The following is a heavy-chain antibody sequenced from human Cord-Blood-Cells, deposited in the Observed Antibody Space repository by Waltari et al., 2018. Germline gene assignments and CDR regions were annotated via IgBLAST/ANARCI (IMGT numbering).Heavy chain of an antibody. V-gene: IGHV4-34*01. CDR2: INHSGST. D-gene: IGHD3-22*01. CDR1: GGSFSGYY. Sequence: QVQLQQWGAGLLKPSETLSLTCAVYGGSFSGYYWSWIRQPPGKGLEWIGEINHSGSTNYNPSLKSRGTISVDTSKNQFSLKLSSVTAADTAVYYCARETYYYDSSGYYGAFDIWGQGTMVTVSS. J-gene: IGHJ3*02. CDR3: ARETYYYDSSGYYGAFDI.